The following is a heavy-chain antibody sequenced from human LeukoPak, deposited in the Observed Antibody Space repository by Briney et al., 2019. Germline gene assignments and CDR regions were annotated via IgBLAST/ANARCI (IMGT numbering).Heavy chain of an antibody. J-gene: IGHJ3*02. CDR1: GGSISSYY. V-gene: IGHV4-59*01. D-gene: IGHD1-14*01. CDR3: ARETQPYGHHLNAFDI. CDR2: IYYSGST. Sequence: SETLSLTCTVPGGSISSYYWSCIRQPPGKGLEWIGYIYYSGSTNYNPSLKSRVTISVDTSKNQFSLKLSSVTAADTAVYYCARETQPYGHHLNAFDIWGQGTMVTVSS.